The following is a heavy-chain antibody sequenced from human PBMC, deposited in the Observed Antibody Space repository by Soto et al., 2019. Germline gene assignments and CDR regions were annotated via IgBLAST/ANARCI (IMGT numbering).Heavy chain of an antibody. CDR3: GRGVCGTPPCGGGGNWSPP. Sequence: QVHLVQSGAEVKKPGASVKVSCKASGYTFTNYYMHWVRQAPGQGLEWMGIINPSGGRTNYPQKSRARLPMTRDATRGTVYRRRGGLSCEYPAVNCGGRGVCGTPPCGGGGNWSPPGGRGTPVPVP. J-gene: IGHJ5*02. CDR1: GYTFTNYY. D-gene: IGHD3-16*01. CDR2: INPSGGRT. V-gene: IGHV1-46*01.